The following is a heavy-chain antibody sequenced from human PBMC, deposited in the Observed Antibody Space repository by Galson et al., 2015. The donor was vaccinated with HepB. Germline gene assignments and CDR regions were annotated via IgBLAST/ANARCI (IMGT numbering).Heavy chain of an antibody. CDR3: AHTAGGFWSGYPFDY. J-gene: IGHJ4*02. D-gene: IGHD3-3*01. CDR1: GFSLSTSGVG. Sequence: PALVKPTQTLTLTCTFSGFSLSTSGVGVGWIRQPPGKALEWLALIYWDDDKRYSPSLKSRLTITKDTSKNQVVLTMTNMDPVDTATYYCAHTAGGFWSGYPFDYWGQGTLVTVSS. CDR2: IYWDDDK. V-gene: IGHV2-5*02.